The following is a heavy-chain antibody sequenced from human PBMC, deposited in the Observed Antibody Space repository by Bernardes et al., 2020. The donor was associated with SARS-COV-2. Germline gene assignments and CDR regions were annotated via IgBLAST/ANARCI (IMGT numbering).Heavy chain of an antibody. J-gene: IGHJ4*02. CDR1: GFSFSSYG. V-gene: IGHV3-33*01. CDR3: ARGCAGGRICFYCDF. D-gene: IGHD2-8*02. Sequence: SLRLSCTASGFSFSSYGMHWVRQAPGKGLEWVAVISDDGSTEHYADSVKGRFTISRDNSKNTLYLQMNSLRVEDTAVYYCARGCAGGRICFYCDFWGQGNLVTVSS. CDR2: ISDDGSTE.